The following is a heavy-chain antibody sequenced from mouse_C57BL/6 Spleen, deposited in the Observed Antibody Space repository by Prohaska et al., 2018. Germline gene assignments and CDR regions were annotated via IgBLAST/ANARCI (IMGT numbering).Heavy chain of an antibody. V-gene: IGHV6-3*01. D-gene: IGHD1-1*01. CDR2: IRLKSDNYAT. J-gene: IGHJ3*01. CDR3: TAFIHAY. Sequence: EVKLEESGGGLVQPGGSMKLSCVASGFTFSNYWMNWVRQSPEKGLEWVAQIRLKSDNYATHYAESVKGRFTISRDDSKSSVYLQMNNLGAEDTGIYYCTAFIHAYWGQGTLVTVSA. CDR1: GFTFSNYW.